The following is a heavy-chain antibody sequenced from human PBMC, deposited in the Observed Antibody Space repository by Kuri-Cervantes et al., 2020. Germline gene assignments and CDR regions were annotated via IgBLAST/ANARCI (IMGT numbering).Heavy chain of an antibody. D-gene: IGHD2-2*01. Sequence: GESLKISCAASRFNLKSYAMSWVRQAPGKGLEWVSYISSSSSTIYYADSVKGRFTISRDNAKNSLYLQMNSLRAEDTAVYYCARDRVVVPAAIWGDYYYYGMDVWGQGTTVTVSS. CDR3: ARDRVVVPAAIWGDYYYYGMDV. V-gene: IGHV3-48*01. CDR1: RFNLKSYA. J-gene: IGHJ6*02. CDR2: ISSSSSTI.